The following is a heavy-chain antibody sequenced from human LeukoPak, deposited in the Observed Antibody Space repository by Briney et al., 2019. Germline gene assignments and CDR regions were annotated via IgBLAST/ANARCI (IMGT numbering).Heavy chain of an antibody. Sequence: GGSLRLSCAASGLTVSSTYMSWVRQAPGKGLEWVSSISSSSSYIYYADSVKGRFTISRDNANNSLYLQMNRLRADDTACFYLAKGLGQTSYGFFFSYWGQGTLVTLPS. V-gene: IGHV3-21*01. CDR2: ISSSSSYI. J-gene: IGHJ4*02. CDR3: AKGLGQTSYGFFFSY. D-gene: IGHD4-17*01. CDR1: GLTVSSTY.